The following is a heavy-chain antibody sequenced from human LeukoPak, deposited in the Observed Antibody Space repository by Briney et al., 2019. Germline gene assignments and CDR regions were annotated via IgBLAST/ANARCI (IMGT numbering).Heavy chain of an antibody. D-gene: IGHD4-17*01. CDR3: ARDSTVTIEYYYGMDV. J-gene: IGHJ6*02. CDR1: GGTFSSYA. V-gene: IGHV1-69*04. CDR2: IIPILGIA. Sequence: SVEVSCKASGGTFSSYAISWVRQAPGQGLEWMGRIIPILGIANYAQKFQGRVTITADKSTSTAYMELSSLRSEDTAVYYCARDSTVTIEYYYGMDVWSQGTTVTVSS.